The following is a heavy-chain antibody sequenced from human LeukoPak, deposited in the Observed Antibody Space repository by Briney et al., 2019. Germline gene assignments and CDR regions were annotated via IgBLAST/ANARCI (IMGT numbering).Heavy chain of an antibody. J-gene: IGHJ4*02. Sequence: ASVKVSCKASGGTFSSYAISWVRQAPGQGLEWMGGIIPIFGTANYAQKFQGRVTITADESTSTAYMELSSLRSEDTAVYYCARDSYYYGSGSVFPGVYWGQGTLVTVSS. D-gene: IGHD3-10*01. CDR2: IIPIFGTA. V-gene: IGHV1-69*13. CDR1: GGTFSSYA. CDR3: ARDSYYYGSGSVFPGVY.